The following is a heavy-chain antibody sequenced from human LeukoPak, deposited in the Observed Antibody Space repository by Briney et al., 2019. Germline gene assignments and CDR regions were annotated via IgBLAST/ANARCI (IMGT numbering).Heavy chain of an antibody. CDR3: AKDQMGAAFHFDY. Sequence: GGSLRLSCAASGFTFSNFWIHWVRQAPGGGLVWVSSISGSGGSTYYADSVKGRFPISRDNSKNTLYLQINSLRAEDTAVYYCAKDQMGAAFHFDYWGQGTLVTVPS. J-gene: IGHJ4*02. V-gene: IGHV3-23*01. CDR1: GFTFSNFW. CDR2: ISGSGGST. D-gene: IGHD1-26*01.